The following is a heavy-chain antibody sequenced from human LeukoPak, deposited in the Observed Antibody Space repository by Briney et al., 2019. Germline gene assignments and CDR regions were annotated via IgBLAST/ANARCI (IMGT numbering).Heavy chain of an antibody. V-gene: IGHV4-34*01. CDR1: GGSFSGYY. D-gene: IGHD3-9*01. J-gene: IGHJ6*04. Sequence: SETLSLTCAVYGGSFSGYYWSWIRQPPGKGLEWIGEINHSGSTNYNPSLKSRVTISVDTSKNQFSLKLSSVTAADTAVYYCARRGGSRYFDWSRSGYYGMDVWGKGTTVTVSS. CDR2: INHSGST. CDR3: ARRGGSRYFDWSRSGYYGMDV.